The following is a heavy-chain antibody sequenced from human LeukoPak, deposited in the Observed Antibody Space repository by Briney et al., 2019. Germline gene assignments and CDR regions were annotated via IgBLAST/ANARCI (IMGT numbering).Heavy chain of an antibody. Sequence: PGGSLRLSCAASGFTFSSYGMHWVRQAPGKGLEWVAFIRYDGSNKYYADSVKGRFTISRDNSKKTLYLQMNSLRVEDTAVYYCAKEFGSYGYENWFDSWGQGTLVTVSS. D-gene: IGHD5-18*01. J-gene: IGHJ5*01. CDR1: GFTFSSYG. CDR3: AKEFGSYGYENWFDS. V-gene: IGHV3-30*02. CDR2: IRYDGSNK.